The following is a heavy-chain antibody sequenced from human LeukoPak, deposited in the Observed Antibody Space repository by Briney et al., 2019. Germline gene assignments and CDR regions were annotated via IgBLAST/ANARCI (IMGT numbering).Heavy chain of an antibody. J-gene: IGHJ4*02. CDR3: ARGVRRVYDSSGYYYSNLDY. D-gene: IGHD3-22*01. CDR2: INDESSDI. V-gene: IGHV3-21*05. Sequence: PGGSLRLSCAASGFTFSLYAMNWVRQAPGKGLEWVSYINDESSDIHYADSVKGRFTISRDNAKNSLYLQMNSLRAEDTAVYYCARGVRRVYDSSGYYYSNLDYWGQGTLVTVSS. CDR1: GFTFSLYA.